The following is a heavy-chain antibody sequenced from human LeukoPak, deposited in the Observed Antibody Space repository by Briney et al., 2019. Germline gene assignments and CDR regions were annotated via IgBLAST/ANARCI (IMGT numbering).Heavy chain of an antibody. Sequence: ASVKVSCKASGYTFTGYYMHWVRQAPGQGLEWMGWINPNSGGTNYAQKFQGRVTMTMDTSISTAYMELSRLRSDDTAVYYCARGIVVVPAGYFDYWGQGTLVTVSS. CDR3: ARGIVVVPAGYFDY. CDR2: INPNSGGT. V-gene: IGHV1-2*02. D-gene: IGHD2-2*01. CDR1: GYTFTGYY. J-gene: IGHJ4*02.